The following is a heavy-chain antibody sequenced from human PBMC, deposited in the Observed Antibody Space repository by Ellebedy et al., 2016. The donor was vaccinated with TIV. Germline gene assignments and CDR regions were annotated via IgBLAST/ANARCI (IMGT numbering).Heavy chain of an antibody. J-gene: IGHJ4*02. V-gene: IGHV3-11*01. CDR2: ISDSGSSI. D-gene: IGHD3-10*01. CDR3: ARDVTGVRGFGY. CDR1: GFTFSDYY. Sequence: GESLKISCAASGFTFSDYYMSWIRQAPGKGLEWRSYISDSGSSILYADSVRGRFTISRDNAKNSLYLEMNNLRADDTAVYHCARDVTGVRGFGYWGQGTLVTVS.